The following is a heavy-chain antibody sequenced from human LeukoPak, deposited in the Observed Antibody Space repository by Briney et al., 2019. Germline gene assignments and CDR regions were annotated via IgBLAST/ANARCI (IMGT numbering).Heavy chain of an antibody. J-gene: IGHJ4*02. V-gene: IGHV1-18*01. CDR1: GYGFSSYG. Sequence: ASVKASCKASGYGFSSYGISWVRQAPGQGLELMGWISAYSGNTKYAQKFQGRVTMTTDTSTGTAYIELRSLGSDDTAVYYCARGPMYSTSYYAPDYWGQGTPVTVSS. D-gene: IGHD6-13*01. CDR2: ISAYSGNT. CDR3: ARGPMYSTSYYAPDY.